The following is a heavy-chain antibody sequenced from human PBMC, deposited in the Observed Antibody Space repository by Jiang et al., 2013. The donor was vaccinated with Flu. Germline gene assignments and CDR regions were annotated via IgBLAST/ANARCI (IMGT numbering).Heavy chain of an antibody. CDR3: AKEFYGDYGLGDY. J-gene: IGHJ4*02. CDR1: GFTFSSYA. Sequence: CAASGFTFSSYAMSWVRQAPGKGLEWVSAISGSGGSTYYADSVKGRFTISRDNSKNTLYLQMNSLRAEDTAVYYCAKEFYGDYGLGDYWGQGTLVTVSS. CDR2: ISGSGGST. V-gene: IGHV3-23*01. D-gene: IGHD4-17*01.